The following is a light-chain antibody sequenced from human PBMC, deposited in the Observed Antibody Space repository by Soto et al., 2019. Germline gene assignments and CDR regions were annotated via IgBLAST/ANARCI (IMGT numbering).Light chain of an antibody. J-gene: IGKJ4*01. CDR3: QKYNDAPLS. CDR2: AAS. V-gene: IGKV1-27*01. Sequence: IQLTQAPSFLSASVGDRVTITCRASQGISSYLAWYQQKPGKAPKLLIYAASTLQSGVPSRFSGSVSGTDFTLTISSLQPEDVATYFCQKYNDAPLSFGGGTKVDIK. CDR1: QGISSY.